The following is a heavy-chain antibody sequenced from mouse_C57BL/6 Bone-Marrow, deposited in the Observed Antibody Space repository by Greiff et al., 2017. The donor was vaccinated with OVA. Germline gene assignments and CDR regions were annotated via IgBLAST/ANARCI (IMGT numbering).Heavy chain of an antibody. V-gene: IGHV1-19*01. CDR1: GYTFTDYY. CDR3: AKMGGNYGYFDV. J-gene: IGHJ1*03. D-gene: IGHD2-1*01. CDR2: INPYNGGT. Sequence: EVKLQESGPVLVKPGASVKMSCKASGYTFTDYYMNWVKQSHGKSLEWIGVINPYNGGTSYNQKFKGKATLTVDKSFSTAYMELNSLTSEDSAVYYCAKMGGNYGYFDVWGTGTTVTVSS.